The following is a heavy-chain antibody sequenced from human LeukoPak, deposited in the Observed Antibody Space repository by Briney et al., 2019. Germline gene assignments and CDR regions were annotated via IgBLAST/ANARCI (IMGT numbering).Heavy chain of an antibody. D-gene: IGHD3-22*01. CDR2: ISGSGGST. J-gene: IGHJ4*02. CDR3: AKDLGGYYDSSGYYQSVWCYFDY. V-gene: IGHV3-23*01. Sequence: GGSLRLSCTASGFTFSSYAMSWVRQAPGKGLEWVSAISGSGGSTYYAGSVKGRFTISRDNSKNTLYLQMNSLRAEDTAVYYCAKDLGGYYDSSGYYQSVWCYFDYWGQGTLVTVSS. CDR1: GFTFSSYA.